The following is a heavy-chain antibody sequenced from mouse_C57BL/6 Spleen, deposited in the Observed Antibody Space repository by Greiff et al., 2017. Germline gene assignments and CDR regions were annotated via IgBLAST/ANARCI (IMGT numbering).Heavy chain of an antibody. CDR2: INPGSGGT. CDR3: ARYTTVVHWYFDV. J-gene: IGHJ1*03. CDR1: GYAFTNYL. Sequence: VQLQQSGAELVRPGTSVKVSCKASGYAFTNYLIEWVKQRPGQGLEWIGVINPGSGGTNYNEKFKGKATLTADKSSSTAYMQLSSLTSEDSAVYFCARYTTVVHWYFDVWGTGTTVTVSS. D-gene: IGHD1-1*02. V-gene: IGHV1-54*01.